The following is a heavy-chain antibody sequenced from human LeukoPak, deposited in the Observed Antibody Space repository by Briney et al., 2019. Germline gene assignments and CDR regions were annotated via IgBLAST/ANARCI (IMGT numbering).Heavy chain of an antibody. V-gene: IGHV3-23*01. CDR3: AKAGYYDSSGYSY. Sequence: GGSLRLSCAASGFTFSSYAMSWVRQAPGKGPEWVSAISGSGGSTYYADSVRGRFTISRDNSKNTLYLQMNSLRAEDTAVYYCAKAGYYDSSGYSYWGQGTLVTVSS. CDR2: ISGSGGST. J-gene: IGHJ4*02. CDR1: GFTFSSYA. D-gene: IGHD3-22*01.